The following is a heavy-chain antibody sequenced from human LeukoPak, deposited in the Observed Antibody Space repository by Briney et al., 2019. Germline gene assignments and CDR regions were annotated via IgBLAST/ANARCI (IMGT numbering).Heavy chain of an antibody. CDR2: INHSGST. J-gene: IGHJ4*02. D-gene: IGHD4-17*01. CDR3: ARGPYDYGDYGGSFDY. V-gene: IGHV4-34*01. CDR1: GGSFSGYH. Sequence: SETLSLTCAVYGGSFSGYHWSWIRQPPGKGLEWIGEINHSGSTNYNPSLKSRVTISVDTSKNQFSLKLSSVTAADTAVYYCARGPYDYGDYGGSFDYWGQGTLVTVSS.